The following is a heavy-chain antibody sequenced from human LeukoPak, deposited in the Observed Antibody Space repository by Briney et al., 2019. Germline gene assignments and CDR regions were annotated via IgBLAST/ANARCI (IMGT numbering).Heavy chain of an antibody. J-gene: IGHJ4*02. Sequence: ASVKVSCKASGYTFTGYYIHWVRQAPGQGLEWMGRINPNSGGTNYAQKFQGRVTMTRDTSISTAYMELSRLRSDDTAVFYGAVAHSEDDMAYWGQGTLVTVS. D-gene: IGHD3-9*01. CDR3: AVAHSEDDMAY. CDR2: INPNSGGT. V-gene: IGHV1-2*06. CDR1: GYTFTGYY.